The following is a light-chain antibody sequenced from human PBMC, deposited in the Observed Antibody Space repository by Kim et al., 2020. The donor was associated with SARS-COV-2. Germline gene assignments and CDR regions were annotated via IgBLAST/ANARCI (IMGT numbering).Light chain of an antibody. J-gene: IGLJ3*02. V-gene: IGLV3-19*02. Sequence: SSELTQDPAVSVALGQTVSITCQGDSLRSYYASWYQQKPGQAPVRVIYGKNNRPSGIPDRFSGSSSGNTASLTITGAQAEDEADYYCNSWDSSGNHNWVFGGGTQLTVL. CDR2: GKN. CDR1: SLRSYY. CDR3: NSWDSSGNHNWV.